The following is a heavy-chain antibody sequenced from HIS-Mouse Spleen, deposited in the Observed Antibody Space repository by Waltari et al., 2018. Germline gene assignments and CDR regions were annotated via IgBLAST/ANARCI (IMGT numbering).Heavy chain of an antibody. J-gene: IGHJ2*01. V-gene: IGHV4-39*07. Sequence: QLQLQESGPGLVKPSETLSLTCTVSGGSISSSSYYWGWIRQPPGKGLGWIGRIYYSGSTYYNPSIKSRVTISVDTSKNQFSLKLSSVAAADTAVYYCAREIPYSSSWYDWYFDLWGRGTLVTVSS. CDR1: GGSISSSSYY. D-gene: IGHD6-13*01. CDR2: IYYSGST. CDR3: AREIPYSSSWYDWYFDL.